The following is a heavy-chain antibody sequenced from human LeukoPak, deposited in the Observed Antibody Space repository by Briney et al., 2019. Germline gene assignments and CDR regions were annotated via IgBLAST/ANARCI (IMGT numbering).Heavy chain of an antibody. Sequence: QAGGSLRLSCAASGFTFTTYWMSWVRQAPGKGLEWVANIKQDGSENYYVDSVKGRFTISRDNAKNSLFLQVNSLRAEDTAVYYCARLLRGARFHGMDVWGQGTTVTVSS. CDR3: ARLLRGARFHGMDV. D-gene: IGHD6-6*01. CDR1: GFTFTTYW. CDR2: IKQDGSEN. J-gene: IGHJ6*02. V-gene: IGHV3-7*03.